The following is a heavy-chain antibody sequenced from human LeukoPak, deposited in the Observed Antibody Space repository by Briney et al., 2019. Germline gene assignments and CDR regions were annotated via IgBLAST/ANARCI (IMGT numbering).Heavy chain of an antibody. J-gene: IGHJ5*02. CDR1: VGTFSSYA. V-gene: IGHV1-69*05. CDR2: IIPIFGTA. D-gene: IGHD6-25*01. Sequence: GASVKVSCKASVGTFSSYAISWVRQAPGQGVEWMGGIIPIFGTANYVHKFQGGVTITTEEYTRTAYIELSRPRDEETHVFYCARVTPQRAWIDPWGQGTLVTVSS. CDR3: ARVTPQRAWIDP.